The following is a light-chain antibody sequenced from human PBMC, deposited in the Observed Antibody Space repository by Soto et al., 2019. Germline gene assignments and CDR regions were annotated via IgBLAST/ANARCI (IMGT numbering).Light chain of an antibody. CDR3: AAWDDSMNGYV. J-gene: IGLJ1*01. V-gene: IGLV1-44*01. Sequence: QSVLTQPPSASGTPGQRVTISCSGSSSNIGSNTVNWYQQLPGTAPKLLIYSNNQRPSGVPDRSSGSKSGTSASLAISGLQPEDEADYYCAAWDDSMNGYVFGTGTKVTV. CDR2: SNN. CDR1: SSNIGSNT.